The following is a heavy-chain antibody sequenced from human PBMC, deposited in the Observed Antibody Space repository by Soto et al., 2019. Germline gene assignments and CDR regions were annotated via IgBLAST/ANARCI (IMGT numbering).Heavy chain of an antibody. CDR2: INAGNGNT. J-gene: IGHJ5*02. Sequence: ASVKVSCKASGYTFTGYYMHWVRQAPGQRLEWMGWINAGNGNTKYSQKFQGRVTMTRDTPASTVDMELSSLRSEDTAVYYCARDRVVVDGVYGIRWFDPWGQGTLVTVSS. CDR1: GYTFTGYY. V-gene: IGHV1-3*01. CDR3: ARDRVVVDGVYGIRWFDP. D-gene: IGHD2-2*01.